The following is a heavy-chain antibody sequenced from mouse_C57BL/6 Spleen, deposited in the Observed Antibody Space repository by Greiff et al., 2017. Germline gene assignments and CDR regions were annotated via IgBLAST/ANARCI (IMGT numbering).Heavy chain of an antibody. Sequence: QVQLQQPGAELVKPGASVKMSCKASGYTFTSYWITWVKQRPGQGLEWIGDIYPGSGSTNYNEKFKSKATLTVDTSSSTAYMQLSSLTSEDSAVYYCARRTVVAPHWYFDVWGTGTTVTVSS. V-gene: IGHV1-55*01. CDR3: ARRTVVAPHWYFDV. CDR1: GYTFTSYW. J-gene: IGHJ1*03. CDR2: IYPGSGST. D-gene: IGHD1-1*01.